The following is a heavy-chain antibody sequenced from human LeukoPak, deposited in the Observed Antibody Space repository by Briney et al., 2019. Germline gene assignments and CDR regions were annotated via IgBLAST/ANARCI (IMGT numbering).Heavy chain of an antibody. V-gene: IGHV3-30*18. CDR3: AKDTPIFIAVPEGSWFDP. CDR1: GFTFSSYG. D-gene: IGHD6-19*01. CDR2: ISYDGSNK. Sequence: GGSLRLPCAASGFTFSSYGMHWVRQAPGKGLEWVAVISYDGSNKYYADSVKGRFTISRDNSKNTLYLQMNSLRAEDTAVYYCAKDTPIFIAVPEGSWFDPWGQGTLVTVSS. J-gene: IGHJ5*02.